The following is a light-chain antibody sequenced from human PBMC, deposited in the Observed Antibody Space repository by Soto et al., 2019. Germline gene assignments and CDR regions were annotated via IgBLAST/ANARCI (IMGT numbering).Light chain of an antibody. CDR3: QQRSNSLT. CDR1: QSVLSD. CDR2: DAS. Sequence: DIVLTQTPATLSLSPGEGANLXCRASQSVLSDFGWYQQTNGQAPRPLIYDASNRDTGITAMFSGSGCGTDFTITISTLEPEDFAVYECQQRSNSLTFGGGTKVDIK. V-gene: IGKV3-11*01. J-gene: IGKJ4*01.